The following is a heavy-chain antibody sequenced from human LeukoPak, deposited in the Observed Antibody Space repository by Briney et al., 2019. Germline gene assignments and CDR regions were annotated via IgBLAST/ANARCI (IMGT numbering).Heavy chain of an antibody. CDR2: IGTADDT. J-gene: IGHJ4*02. D-gene: IGHD5/OR15-5a*01. Sequence: GGSLRLPCAASGFTFSNYAMHWVRQATGKGLEWVSTIGTADDTHYSGSVKGRFTISRDNSKNTVYLQMNSLRVEDTAVYYCARGDGVYVYWGQGTLVTVSS. CDR3: ARGDGVYVY. V-gene: IGHV3-13*04. CDR1: GFTFSNYA.